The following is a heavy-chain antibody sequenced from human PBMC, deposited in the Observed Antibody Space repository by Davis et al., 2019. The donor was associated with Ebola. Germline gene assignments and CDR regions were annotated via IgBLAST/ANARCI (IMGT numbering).Heavy chain of an antibody. CDR1: GFTFRSYA. Sequence: GESLKISCAGSGFTFRSYAMNWVRQAPGKGLEWVSYISSSSSTIYYADSGKGRFTFSRDNAKNSLYLQMNSLRDEETAVYHCERAATPDYGDYYYYYGMDVWGQGTTVTVSS. CDR2: ISSSSSTI. D-gene: IGHD4-17*01. V-gene: IGHV3-48*02. CDR3: ERAATPDYGDYYYYYGMDV. J-gene: IGHJ6*02.